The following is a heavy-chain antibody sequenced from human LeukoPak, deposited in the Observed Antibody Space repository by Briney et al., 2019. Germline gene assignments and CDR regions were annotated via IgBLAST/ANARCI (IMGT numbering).Heavy chain of an antibody. V-gene: IGHV4-59*01. CDR3: ARLSGYSSGHYYSDY. CDR1: GGSISSDY. J-gene: IGHJ4*02. D-gene: IGHD3-22*01. Sequence: SETLSLTCTVSGGSISSDYWSWIRQPPGEGLEWSGYIYYRGSTNYNPSLKSRVTISVDTSKNQFSLKLSSVTAADTAVYYCARLSGYSSGHYYSDYWGQGTLVTVSS. CDR2: IYYRGST.